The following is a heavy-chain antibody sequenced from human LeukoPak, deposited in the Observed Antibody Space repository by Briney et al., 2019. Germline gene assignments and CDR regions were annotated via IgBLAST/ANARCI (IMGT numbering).Heavy chain of an antibody. V-gene: IGHV3-23*01. J-gene: IGHJ4*02. CDR1: GFTFSSYA. CDR3: AKPKRGCYPGYYFDY. CDR2: MVGSGGST. D-gene: IGHD2-8*01. Sequence: GGSLRLSCAASGFTFSSYAMSWIRQAPGKGLEWVSDMVGSGGSTYYADSVNGRFTISRDNSKNTLYLQMNSLRAEDTAVYYCAKPKRGCYPGYYFDYWRQRTMVTVPS.